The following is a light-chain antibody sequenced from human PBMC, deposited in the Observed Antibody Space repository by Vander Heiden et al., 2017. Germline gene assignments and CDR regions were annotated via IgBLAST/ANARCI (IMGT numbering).Light chain of an antibody. CDR1: QSVLYSSNNKNY. V-gene: IGKV4-1*01. J-gene: IGKJ2*01. Sequence: DLVMTQSPDSLAVSLGERATINCKSRQSVLYSSNNKNYLAWYQQKPGQPPKLLIYWASTRESGVPDRFSGSGSGTDFTLTISSLQAEDVAVYYCQQDYSTPYTFGQGTKLEIK. CDR2: WAS. CDR3: QQDYSTPYT.